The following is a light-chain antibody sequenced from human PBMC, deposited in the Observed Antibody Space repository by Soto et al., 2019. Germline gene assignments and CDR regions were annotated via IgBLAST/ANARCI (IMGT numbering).Light chain of an antibody. V-gene: IGLV2-14*01. J-gene: IGLJ3*02. CDR2: EVS. Sequence: QSALTQPASVSGSPGQSITISCTGTSSDVGGYNYFSWYQQHPGKAPKLMIYEVSKRSSGVSNGFSGSKSGNTASLTISGLQPEDEADYYCSSYTSSSPWVFGGGTKLTVL. CDR1: SSDVGGYNY. CDR3: SSYTSSSPWV.